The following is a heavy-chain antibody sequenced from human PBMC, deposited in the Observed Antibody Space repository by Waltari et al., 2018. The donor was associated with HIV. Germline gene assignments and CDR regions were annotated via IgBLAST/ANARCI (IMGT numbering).Heavy chain of an antibody. CDR3: ARRRGSYCLDY. J-gene: IGHJ4*02. V-gene: IGHV3-7*01. CDR2: IKQDGSEK. CDR1: GFTFSSHW. D-gene: IGHD1-26*01. Sequence: EGQLVESGGGLVQPGGSLSLSCAASGFTFSSHWMSWVRQAPGKGLEWVANIKQDGSEKYYVDSVKGRFTISRDNAKNSLYLQMNSLRAEDTAVYFCARRRGSYCLDYWGQGTLVTVSS.